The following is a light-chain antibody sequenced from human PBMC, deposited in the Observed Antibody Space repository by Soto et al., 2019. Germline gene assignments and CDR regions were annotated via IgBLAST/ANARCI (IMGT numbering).Light chain of an antibody. CDR2: EVS. CDR3: SSYASSSFWV. V-gene: IGLV2-14*01. Sequence: QSALTQPASVSGSPGQSITISCTGTSSDVGGYNYVSWYQQHPGKAPKLVIYEVSNRPSGVPNRFSGSKSGNTASLTISGLQAEDEADYYCSSYASSSFWVFGGGTKVTVL. J-gene: IGLJ3*02. CDR1: SSDVGGYNY.